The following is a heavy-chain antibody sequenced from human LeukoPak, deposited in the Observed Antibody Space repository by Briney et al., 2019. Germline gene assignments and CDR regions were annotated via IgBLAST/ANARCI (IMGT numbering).Heavy chain of an antibody. CDR3: ARANQLLSCYYMDV. CDR1: GYSFTSYA. J-gene: IGHJ6*03. CDR2: ISAYNGNT. V-gene: IGHV1-18*01. D-gene: IGHD2-2*01. Sequence: ASVKVSCKSSGYSFTSYAISWVRQAPGQGLEWMGWISAYNGNTNYAQKFQGRVTMTTDTSTSTAYMELRSLRSDDTAMYYCARANQLLSCYYMDVWGKGTTVTVSS.